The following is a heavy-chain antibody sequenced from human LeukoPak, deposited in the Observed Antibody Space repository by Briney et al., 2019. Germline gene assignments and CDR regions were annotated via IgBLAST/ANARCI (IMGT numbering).Heavy chain of an antibody. CDR2: ISAYNGNT. CDR3: ARDVGPDDYGDYEGYY. V-gene: IGHV1-18*04. D-gene: IGHD4-17*01. CDR1: GYTFIDYY. J-gene: IGHJ4*02. Sequence: ASVKVSCKASGYTFIDYYMHWLRQAPGQGLEWMGWISAYNGNTNYAQKLQGRVTMTTDTSTSTAYMELRSLRSDDTAVYYCARDVGPDDYGDYEGYYWGQGTLVTVSS.